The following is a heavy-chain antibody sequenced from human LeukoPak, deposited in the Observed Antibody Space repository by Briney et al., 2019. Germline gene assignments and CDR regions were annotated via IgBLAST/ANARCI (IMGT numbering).Heavy chain of an antibody. CDR3: ARGDYVSFGAFDI. J-gene: IGHJ3*02. D-gene: IGHD4-17*01. Sequence: GGSLRLSCAASGFTFSSYSMNWVRQAPGKELEWVSSISSSSSYIYYADSVKGRFTISRDNAKNSLYLQMNSLRAEDTAVYYCARGDYVSFGAFDIWGQGTMVTVSS. V-gene: IGHV3-21*01. CDR2: ISSSSSYI. CDR1: GFTFSSYS.